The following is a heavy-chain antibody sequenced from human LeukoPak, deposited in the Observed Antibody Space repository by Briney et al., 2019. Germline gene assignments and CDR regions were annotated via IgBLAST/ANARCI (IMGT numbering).Heavy chain of an antibody. CDR1: GYTFTSYY. CDR3: ARISSSGWYRGSVGPKQSFDY. Sequence: ASVKVSCKASGYTFTSYYMHWVRQAPGQGLAWMGIINPSGGSTSYAQKFQGRVTMTRDTSTSTVYMELSSLRSEDTAVYYCARISSSGWYRGSVGPKQSFDYWGQGTLVTVSS. V-gene: IGHV1-46*01. J-gene: IGHJ4*02. D-gene: IGHD6-19*01. CDR2: INPSGGST.